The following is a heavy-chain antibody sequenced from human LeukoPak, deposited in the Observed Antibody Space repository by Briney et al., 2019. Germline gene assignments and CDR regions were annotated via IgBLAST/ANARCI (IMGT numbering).Heavy chain of an antibody. CDR2: IYHSGST. V-gene: IGHV4-4*02. CDR3: ARRGGPRYSSGWYPIDY. Sequence: SETLSLTCAVSGGSISSSNWWSWVRQPPGKGLEWIGEIYHSGSTNYNPSLKSRVTISVDKSKNQFSLKLSSVTAADTAVYYCARRGGPRYSSGWYPIDYWGQGTLVTVSS. D-gene: IGHD6-19*01. J-gene: IGHJ4*02. CDR1: GGSISSSNW.